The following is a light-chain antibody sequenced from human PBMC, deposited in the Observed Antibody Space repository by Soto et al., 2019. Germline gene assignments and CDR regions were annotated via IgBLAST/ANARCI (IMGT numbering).Light chain of an antibody. Sequence: DIQMTQSPSSLSASVGDRVTITCRASQSISNSLNWYQQKPGKAPKLLMYAASSLQSGVPSRFSGSGSGTDFTLTISSLQPEDFATYYCQQSYSTPRTFGQGTKVEIK. J-gene: IGKJ1*01. CDR2: AAS. CDR1: QSISNS. V-gene: IGKV1-39*01. CDR3: QQSYSTPRT.